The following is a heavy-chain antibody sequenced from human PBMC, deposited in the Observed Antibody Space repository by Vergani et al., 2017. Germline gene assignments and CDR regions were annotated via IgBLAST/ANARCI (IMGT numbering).Heavy chain of an antibody. CDR2: IQFAGSNQ. D-gene: IGHD1-1*01. J-gene: IGHJ3*01. CDR1: GFTLSNYD. CDR3: AKHFRGWGMEY. V-gene: IGHV3-30*02. Sequence: QVQLVESGGGVVQRGGSLRLSCATSGFTLSNYDMQWIRQGPGKGLEFVAFIQFAGSNQYYADSVKGRFTLSREFSKNTLYLQMNSLRTYDTATYYCAKHFRGWGMEYGGQGTKVVVSS.